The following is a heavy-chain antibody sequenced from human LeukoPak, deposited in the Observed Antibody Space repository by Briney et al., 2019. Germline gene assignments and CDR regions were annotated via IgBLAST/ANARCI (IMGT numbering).Heavy chain of an antibody. CDR1: GGSISSYY. CDR2: IYYSGST. D-gene: IGHD3-10*01. J-gene: IGHJ5*02. Sequence: PSETLSLTCTVSGGSISSYYWSWIRQPPGKGLEWIGYIYYSGSTNYNPSLKSRVTMSVDTSKNQFSLKLSSVTATDTAVYYCARVGGSGSYSKGVWFDPWGQGTLVTVSS. V-gene: IGHV4-59*12. CDR3: ARVGGSGSYSKGVWFDP.